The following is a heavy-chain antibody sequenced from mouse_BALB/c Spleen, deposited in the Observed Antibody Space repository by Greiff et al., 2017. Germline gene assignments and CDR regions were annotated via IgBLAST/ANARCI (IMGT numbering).Heavy chain of an antibody. CDR1: GFTFSSFG. Sequence: EVQRVESGGGLVQPGGSRKLSCAASGFTFSSFGMHWVRQAPEKGLEWVAYISSGSSTIYYADTVKGRFTISRDNPKNTLFLQMTSLRSEDTAMYYCARWDGSSYFDYWGQGTTLTVSS. D-gene: IGHD1-1*01. CDR3: ARWDGSSYFDY. V-gene: IGHV5-17*02. CDR2: ISSGSSTI. J-gene: IGHJ2*01.